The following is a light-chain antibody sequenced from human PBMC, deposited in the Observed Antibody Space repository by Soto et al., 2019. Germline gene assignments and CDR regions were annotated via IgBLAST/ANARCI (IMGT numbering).Light chain of an antibody. V-gene: IGKV1-5*03. CDR1: QSISSW. J-gene: IGKJ4*01. CDR2: KAS. CDR3: QQYNDYPLT. Sequence: DIQMTQSPSSLSASVRDRVTITCRASQSISSWLAWYQQKPGRAPKLLIYKASSLESGVPSRFSGSGSGTEFTLTISSLQPDDFATFYCQQYNDYPLTFGGGTKVDIK.